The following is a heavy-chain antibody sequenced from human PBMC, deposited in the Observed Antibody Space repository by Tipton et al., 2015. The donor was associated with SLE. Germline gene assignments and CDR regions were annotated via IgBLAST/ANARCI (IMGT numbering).Heavy chain of an antibody. D-gene: IGHD2-2*01. CDR1: GGSFSGYY. CDR2: INHSGST. J-gene: IGHJ5*02. Sequence: TLSLTCAVYGGSFSGYYWSWIRQPPGKGLEWIGEINHSGSTNYNPSLKSRVTISVDTSKNQFSLKLSSVTAADTAVYYCAIRWGLYCSSTSCPVGFDPWGQGTLVTVSS. CDR3: AIRWGLYCSSTSCPVGFDP. V-gene: IGHV4-34*01.